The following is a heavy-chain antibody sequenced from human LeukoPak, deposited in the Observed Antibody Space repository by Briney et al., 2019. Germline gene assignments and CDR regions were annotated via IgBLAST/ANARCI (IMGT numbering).Heavy chain of an antibody. CDR1: GYIFTIYG. J-gene: IGHJ4*02. CDR3: ARVVGQLVRYYFDY. Sequence: AWVNVSCKSSGYIFTIYGISWVRQAPGQGHGRMGWISGYNGNTNYAQKLQGRVTMTTDTSTSTAYMELRSLRSDDTAVYYCARVVGQLVRYYFDYWGQGTLVTVSS. CDR2: ISGYNGNT. D-gene: IGHD6-13*01. V-gene: IGHV1-18*01.